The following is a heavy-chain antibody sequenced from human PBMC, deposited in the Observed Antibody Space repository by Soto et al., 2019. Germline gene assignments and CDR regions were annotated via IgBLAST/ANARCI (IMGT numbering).Heavy chain of an antibody. CDR2: IWYDGSNK. J-gene: IGHJ4*02. D-gene: IGHD2-15*01. CDR3: ARSTTSGGSCSDY. CDR1: GFTFSSYG. Sequence: GGSLRLSCAVSGFTFSSYGMHWVRQAPGKGLEWVAVIWYDGSNKYYADSVKGRFTISRDNSKNTLYLQMNSLRAEDTAVYYCARSTTSGGSCSDYWGQGTLVTVSS. V-gene: IGHV3-33*01.